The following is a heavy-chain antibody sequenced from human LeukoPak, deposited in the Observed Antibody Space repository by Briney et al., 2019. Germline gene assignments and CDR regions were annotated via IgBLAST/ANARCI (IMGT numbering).Heavy chain of an antibody. CDR2: IYYSGST. CDR1: GGSISSCY. D-gene: IGHD3-22*01. V-gene: IGHV4-59*08. Sequence: PSETLSLTCTVSGGSISSCYWSWIRQPPGKGLEWIGYIYYSGSTNYNPSLKSRVTISVDTSKNQFSLKLSSVTAADTAVYYCARQKGDVYYYDSSGYPFDYWGQGTLVTVSS. J-gene: IGHJ4*02. CDR3: ARQKGDVYYYDSSGYPFDY.